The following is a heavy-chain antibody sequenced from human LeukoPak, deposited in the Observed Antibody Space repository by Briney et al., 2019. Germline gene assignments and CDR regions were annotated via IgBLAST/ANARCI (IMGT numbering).Heavy chain of an antibody. D-gene: IGHD3-9*01. CDR2: ISSGGGSA. Sequence: GGSLRLSCAASGFTFTTYTMTWVRQAPGKGLEWVSAISSGGGSAYYADSVKGRFTISRDYSKNTLYLQMNSLRAEDTAVYYCAKGYYDIRGWFDPWGQGTLVTVSS. CDR1: GFTFTTYT. J-gene: IGHJ5*02. V-gene: IGHV3-23*01. CDR3: AKGYYDIRGWFDP.